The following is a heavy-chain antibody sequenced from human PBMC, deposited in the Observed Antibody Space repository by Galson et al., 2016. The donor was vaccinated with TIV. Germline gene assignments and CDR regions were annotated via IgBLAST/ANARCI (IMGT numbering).Heavy chain of an antibody. CDR3: ARARGYSGHEGNY. CDR1: GGTFSSYA. Sequence: SVKVSCKASGGTFSSYAFSWVRQAPGQGLEWMGRIIGMFGTTNYAQKFQGRVTITADELTSTAYMELSSLRPEDTAMYYCARARGYSGHEGNYWGQGTLVTVSS. D-gene: IGHD5-12*01. J-gene: IGHJ4*02. CDR2: IIGMFGTT. V-gene: IGHV1-69*13.